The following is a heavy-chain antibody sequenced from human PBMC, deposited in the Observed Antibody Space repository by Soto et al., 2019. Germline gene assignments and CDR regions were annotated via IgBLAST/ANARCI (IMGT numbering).Heavy chain of an antibody. CDR2: IYYSGST. CDR3: AISEMKYYDFWSGSGDPYYYYMDV. D-gene: IGHD3-3*01. Sequence: PSETLSLTCTVSGGSISSGGYYWSWIRQHPGKGLEWIGYIYYSGSTYYNPSLKSRVTISVDTSKNQFSLKQNTVTAEDTAVYDCAISEMKYYDFWSGSGDPYYYYMDVWGKGTTVTVSS. CDR1: GGSISSGGYY. J-gene: IGHJ6*03. V-gene: IGHV4-31*03.